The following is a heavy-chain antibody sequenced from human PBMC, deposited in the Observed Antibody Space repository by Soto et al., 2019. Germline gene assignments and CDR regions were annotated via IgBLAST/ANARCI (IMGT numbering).Heavy chain of an antibody. Sequence: QITLKESGPTLVKPTQTLTLTCTFSGFSLSTSGVGVGWIRQPPGKALEWLALIYWDDDKRYSPSLKSRLTITKDTSKNQVVLTMTNMDHVDTATYYCAHRTDYGNYFDYWGQGTLVTVSS. CDR1: GFSLSTSGVG. V-gene: IGHV2-5*02. CDR2: IYWDDDK. D-gene: IGHD4-17*01. CDR3: AHRTDYGNYFDY. J-gene: IGHJ4*02.